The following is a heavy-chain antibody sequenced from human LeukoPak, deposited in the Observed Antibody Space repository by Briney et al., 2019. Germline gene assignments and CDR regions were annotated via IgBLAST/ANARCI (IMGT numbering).Heavy chain of an antibody. J-gene: IGHJ4*02. CDR1: GFSFSNYN. CDR3: ARGGRGSPFDY. D-gene: IGHD3-10*01. CDR2: ISSSSSYI. V-gene: IGHV3-21*01. Sequence: GGSLRLSCAASGFSFSNYNMNWVRQAPGKGLEWVSSISSSSSYIYYADSVKGRFTISRDNAKNSLYLQMNSLRAEDTAVYYCARGGRGSPFDYWGQGTLVTVSS.